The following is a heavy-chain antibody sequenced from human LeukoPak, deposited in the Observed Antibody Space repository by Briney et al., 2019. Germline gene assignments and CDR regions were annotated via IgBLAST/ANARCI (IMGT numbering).Heavy chain of an antibody. CDR2: IYHSGST. CDR1: GGSISSSNW. Sequence: SGTLSLTCAVSGGSISSSNWWSWVRQPPGKGLEWIGEIYHSGSTNYNPSLKSRVTISVDKSKNQFSLKLSSVTAADTAVYYCARGTVGATSYYFDYWGQGTLVTVSS. J-gene: IGHJ4*02. V-gene: IGHV4-4*02. D-gene: IGHD1-26*01. CDR3: ARGTVGATSYYFDY.